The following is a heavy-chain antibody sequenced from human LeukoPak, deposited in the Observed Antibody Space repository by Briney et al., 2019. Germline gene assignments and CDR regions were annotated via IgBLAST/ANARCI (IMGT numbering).Heavy chain of an antibody. CDR2: IKQDGSEK. CDR1: GFTFSSYW. Sequence: GGSLRLSCAASGFTFSSYWMSWVRQAPGKGLEWGANIKQDGSEKYYVDSVTGRFTISRDNAKNSLYLQMSGVRAEDTAVYYCASRYSSSWYYYYYYTDVWEKGTTVTDS. D-gene: IGHD6-13*01. CDR3: ASRYSSSWYYYYYYTDV. J-gene: IGHJ6*03. V-gene: IGHV3-7*01.